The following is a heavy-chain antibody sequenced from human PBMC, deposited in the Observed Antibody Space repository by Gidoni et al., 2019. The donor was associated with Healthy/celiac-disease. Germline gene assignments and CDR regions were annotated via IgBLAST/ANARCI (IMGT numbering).Heavy chain of an antibody. CDR3: ARGPSGTYCGGDCYAEYFQH. CDR1: GFTFSSYC. V-gene: IGHV3-33*01. Sequence: QVQLVESGGGVVPPGRSLRRSCAASGFTFSSYCMHWVRQAPGKGLEWVAVIWYDGSNKYYADSVKGRFTISRDNSKNTLYLQMNSLRAEDTAVYYCARGPSGTYCGGDCYAEYFQHWGQGTLVTVSS. J-gene: IGHJ1*01. D-gene: IGHD2-21*02. CDR2: IWYDGSNK.